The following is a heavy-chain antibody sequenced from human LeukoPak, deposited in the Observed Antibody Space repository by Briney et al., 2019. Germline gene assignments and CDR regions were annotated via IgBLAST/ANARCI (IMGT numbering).Heavy chain of an antibody. J-gene: IGHJ4*02. CDR3: AKDLYFYDTSGTY. V-gene: IGHV3-23*01. CDR1: GFTFSIYA. D-gene: IGHD3-22*01. Sequence: GGSLRFSCAASGFTFSIYARSWVRQAAGKGLEWVSTVDDRGDNTYYADSVKGRFTISRDNSKNTLYLQMNSLRAEDTAVYYCAKDLYFYDTSGTYWGQGTLVTVSS. CDR2: VDDRGDNT.